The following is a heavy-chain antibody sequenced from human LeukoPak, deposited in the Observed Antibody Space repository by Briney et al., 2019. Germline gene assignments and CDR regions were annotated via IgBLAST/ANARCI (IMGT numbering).Heavy chain of an antibody. V-gene: IGHV4-31*03. CDR2: IYYSGTT. J-gene: IGHJ4*02. D-gene: IGHD1-26*01. CDR3: AREKRSGSYYFDY. CDR1: GGSISSGGFY. Sequence: PSETLSLTCTVSGGSISSGGFYWSWIRQHPGKGLEWIGYIYYSGTTYYNPSLKSRLTISVDTSKNQFSLKLSSVTAADTAVYYCAREKRSGSYYFDYWGQGTLSPSPQ.